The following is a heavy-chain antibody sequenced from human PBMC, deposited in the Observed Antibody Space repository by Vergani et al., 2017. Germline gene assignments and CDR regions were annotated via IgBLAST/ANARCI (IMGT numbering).Heavy chain of an antibody. D-gene: IGHD2-2*01. V-gene: IGHV3-21*01. CDR3: ASGVPGYQLATQYFQH. Sequence: EVQLVESGGGLVKPGGSLRLSCVASGFTFGSYSMNWVRQAPGKGLEWVSFISISSSYRYYADSVKGRLTISRDNGEYSLLLQMNSLRPEDTAVYYCASGVPGYQLATQYFQHWGQGTLVTVSS. CDR2: ISISSSYR. CDR1: GFTFGSYS. J-gene: IGHJ1*01.